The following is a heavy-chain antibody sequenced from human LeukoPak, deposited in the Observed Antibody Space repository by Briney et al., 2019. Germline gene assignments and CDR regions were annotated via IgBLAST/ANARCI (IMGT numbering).Heavy chain of an antibody. V-gene: IGHV3-23*01. Sequence: GGSLRLSCAASGFRFSSYAMSWVRQAPGKGLEWVSAISGSGVSTYYADSVKGRFTVSRDNSKNTLYLQMSSLRAEDTAVYYCAKDERNWNYNLASQTYDWGQGTLVTVSS. J-gene: IGHJ4*02. CDR3: AKDERNWNYNLASQTYD. D-gene: IGHD1-7*01. CDR1: GFRFSSYA. CDR2: ISGSGVST.